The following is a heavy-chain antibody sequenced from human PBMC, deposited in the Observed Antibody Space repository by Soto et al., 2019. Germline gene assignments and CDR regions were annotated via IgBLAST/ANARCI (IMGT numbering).Heavy chain of an antibody. J-gene: IGHJ4*01. V-gene: IGHV1-24*01. CDR3: ARDKITGILDY. Sequence: ASVKVSCKVSGYTLTELSMHWVRQAPGKGLEWMGGFDPEDGETIYAQKFQGRVTITEDTPTDTAYMELCSLRPEGTAVYYCARDKITGILDYGG. D-gene: IGHD1-20*01. CDR2: FDPEDGET. CDR1: GYTLTELS.